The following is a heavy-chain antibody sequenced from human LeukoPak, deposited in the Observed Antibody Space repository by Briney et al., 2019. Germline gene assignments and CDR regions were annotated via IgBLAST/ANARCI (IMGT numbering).Heavy chain of an antibody. J-gene: IGHJ5*02. D-gene: IGHD4-17*01. CDR1: GYSFTSYW. CDR3: ARPLRVGTVQGFDP. V-gene: IGHV5-10-1*01. Sequence: RGESLKISCKGSGYSFTSYWISWVRQMPGKGLEWMGRIDPTDSYTNYRPSFQGHVTISADKSISTVYLHWSSLKASDTAMYYCARPLRVGTVQGFDPWGQGTLVTVSS. CDR2: IDPTDSYT.